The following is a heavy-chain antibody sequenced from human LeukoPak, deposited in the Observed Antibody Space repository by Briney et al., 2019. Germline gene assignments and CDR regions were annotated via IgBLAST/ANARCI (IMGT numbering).Heavy chain of an antibody. CDR1: GGSISSYY. J-gene: IGHJ4*02. CDR3: ARGRDYYDSSGYYYEGTIVDY. D-gene: IGHD3-22*01. Sequence: PYAILSLTCTVSGGSISSYYWSWIRQPPGKGLEWIGYISYSGSTNYNPSLKSRVTISVDTSKNQFSLKLSSVTAADTAVYYCARGRDYYDSSGYYYEGTIVDYWGQGTLVTVSS. V-gene: IGHV4-59*01. CDR2: ISYSGST.